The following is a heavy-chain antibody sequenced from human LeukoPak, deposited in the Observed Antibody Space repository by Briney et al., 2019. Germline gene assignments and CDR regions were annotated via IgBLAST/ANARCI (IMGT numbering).Heavy chain of an antibody. CDR2: IYHSGST. Sequence: SETLSLTCTISGGSISSYYWSWIRQPPGKGLEWIGYIYHSGSTYYNPSLKSRVTISVDRSKNQFSLKLSSVTAADTAVYYCARVMTTVTTGGYYFDYWGQGTLVTVSS. J-gene: IGHJ4*02. V-gene: IGHV4-59*12. CDR3: ARVMTTVTTGGYYFDY. D-gene: IGHD4-17*01. CDR1: GGSISSYY.